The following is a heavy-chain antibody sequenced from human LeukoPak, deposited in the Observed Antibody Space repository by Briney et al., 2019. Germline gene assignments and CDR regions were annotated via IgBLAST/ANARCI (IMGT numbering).Heavy chain of an antibody. D-gene: IGHD2-2*01. CDR2: IYYSGST. CDR1: GGSVSSGRYY. Sequence: SETLSLTCTVSGGSVSSGRYYWCCIRQPPGKGLEWIGYIYYSGSTNYNPSLKSRVTISVDTSKNQFSLKLSSVTAADTAVYYCARLYCSSTSCYVGGYFDYWGQGTLVTVSS. CDR3: ARLYCSSTSCYVGGYFDY. V-gene: IGHV4-61*01. J-gene: IGHJ4*02.